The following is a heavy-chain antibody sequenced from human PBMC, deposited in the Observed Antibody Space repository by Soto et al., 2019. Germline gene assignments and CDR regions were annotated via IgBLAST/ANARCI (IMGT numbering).Heavy chain of an antibody. J-gene: IGHJ4*02. V-gene: IGHV4-30-4*01. Sequence: PSETLSLTCTVSGGSIISGDYYFICIRQPPWKGLEWIGYIYYSGSTYCNPSLKSRVTISVDTSKNQFSLKLSSVTAADTAVYYCARDPGPYDSSGYYYREVGYWGQGTLVTVSS. CDR2: IYYSGST. CDR1: GGSIISGDYY. D-gene: IGHD3-22*01. CDR3: ARDPGPYDSSGYYYREVGY.